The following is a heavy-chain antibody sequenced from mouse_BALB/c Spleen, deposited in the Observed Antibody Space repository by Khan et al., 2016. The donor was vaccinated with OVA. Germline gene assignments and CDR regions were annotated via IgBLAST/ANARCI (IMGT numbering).Heavy chain of an antibody. CDR1: GYTFTNYG. J-gene: IGHJ4*01. Sequence: QIQLVQSGPELKKPGETVKISCKASGYTFTNYGVNWVKQAPGKGLKWMGWINTYTGEPIYADDFKGRFAFSLETSASTAYLQINNFRNEDTATYFCARPPYFSYVMVYWGQGTSVTVSS. CDR2: INTYTGEP. D-gene: IGHD2-10*01. V-gene: IGHV9-3-1*01. CDR3: ARPPYFSYVMVY.